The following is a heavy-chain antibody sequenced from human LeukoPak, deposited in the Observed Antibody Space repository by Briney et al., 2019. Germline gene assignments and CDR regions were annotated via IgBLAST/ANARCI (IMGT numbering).Heavy chain of an antibody. D-gene: IGHD3-10*01. CDR3: ARDRLPMVRGVISSNWFDP. Sequence: ASVKVSCKASGYTFTSYDINWVRQATGQGLEWMGWMNPNSGNTGYAQKFQGRVTMTRNTSISTAYMELSSLRSEDTAVYYCARDRLPMVRGVISSNWFDPWGQGTLVTVSS. CDR2: MNPNSGNT. J-gene: IGHJ5*02. CDR1: GYTFTSYD. V-gene: IGHV1-8*01.